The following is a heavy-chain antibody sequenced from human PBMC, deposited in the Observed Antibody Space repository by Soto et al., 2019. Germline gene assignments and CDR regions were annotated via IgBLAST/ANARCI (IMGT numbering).Heavy chain of an antibody. CDR2: ISAYNGNT. D-gene: IGHD1-7*01. Sequence: ASVKVSCKASGYTFTSYGISWVRQAPGQGLEWMGWISAYNGNTNYAQKLQGRVTMTTDTSTSTAYMELRSLRSDDTAVYYCARDHELELSATNYFDYWGQGTLVTVSS. CDR3: ARDHELELSATNYFDY. J-gene: IGHJ4*02. CDR1: GYTFTSYG. V-gene: IGHV1-18*01.